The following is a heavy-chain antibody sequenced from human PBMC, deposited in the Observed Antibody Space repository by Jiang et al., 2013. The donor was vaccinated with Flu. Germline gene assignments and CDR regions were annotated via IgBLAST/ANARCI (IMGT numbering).Heavy chain of an antibody. CDR2: IYPGDSDT. J-gene: IGHJ3*02. Sequence: RQMPGKGLEWMGIIYPGDSDTRYSPSFQGQVTISADKSISTAYLQWSSLKASDTAMYYCARPLHIVVAGVVDAFDIWGQGTMVTVSS. V-gene: IGHV5-51*01. D-gene: IGHD2-21*01. CDR3: ARPLHIVVAGVVDAFDI.